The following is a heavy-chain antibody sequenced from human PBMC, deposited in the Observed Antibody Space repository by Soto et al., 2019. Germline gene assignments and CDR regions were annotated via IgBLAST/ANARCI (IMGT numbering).Heavy chain of an antibody. D-gene: IGHD5-12*01. CDR1: GFSLSTSGVG. CDR3: AHVYGGYDNFDY. Sequence: QITXXESGXTLXXPTQTLTLTCTFSGFSLSTSGVGVGXIRQPPGKALEWLALIYWDDDKRYSPSLKSRLTITKDTSKNQVVLTMTNMDPVDTATYYCAHVYGGYDNFDYWGQGTLVTVSS. V-gene: IGHV2-5*02. J-gene: IGHJ4*02. CDR2: IYWDDDK.